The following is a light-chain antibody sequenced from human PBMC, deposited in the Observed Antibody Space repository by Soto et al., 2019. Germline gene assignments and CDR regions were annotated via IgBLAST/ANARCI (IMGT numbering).Light chain of an antibody. V-gene: IGKV3-15*01. J-gene: IGKJ4*02. CDR1: QSVGTT. CDR3: QQYSASPT. CDR2: GAS. Sequence: EIFMTQSPATQSVSPGEKVILSCRASQSVGTTLAWYQQKPGQAPSLLIRGASTRATGVPARFSGSGSGTEFTLTISSLQSEDFAIYYCQQYSASPTFGGGTTLEIK.